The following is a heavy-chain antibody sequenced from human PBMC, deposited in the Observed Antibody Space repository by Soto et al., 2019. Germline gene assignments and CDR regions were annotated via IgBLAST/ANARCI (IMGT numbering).Heavy chain of an antibody. CDR3: ARDGGDSGYDGFDY. CDR1: GFTFSSYG. V-gene: IGHV3-33*01. J-gene: IGHJ4*02. D-gene: IGHD5-12*01. CDR2: IWYDGSNK. Sequence: QVQLVESGGGVVQPGRSLRLSCAASGFTFSSYGMHWVRQAPGKGLEWVAVIWYDGSNKYYADSVKGRFTISRDNSKNTLYLQMNSLRAEDTAVYYCARDGGDSGYDGFDYCGQGTLVTVSS.